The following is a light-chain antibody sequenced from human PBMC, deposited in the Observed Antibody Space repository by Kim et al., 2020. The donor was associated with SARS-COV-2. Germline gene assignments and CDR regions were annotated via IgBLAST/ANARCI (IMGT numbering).Light chain of an antibody. CDR3: QQYNNWRT. V-gene: IGKV3-15*01. CDR1: LSVNSN. CDR2: GAS. J-gene: IGKJ1*01. Sequence: SVSPGDTANLSCRASLSVNSNLAWYQHKPGQAPRLLIYGASTRATGIPARFSGSGSGTDFTLTISSLQSEDFAVYYCQQYNNWRTFGQGTKVDIK.